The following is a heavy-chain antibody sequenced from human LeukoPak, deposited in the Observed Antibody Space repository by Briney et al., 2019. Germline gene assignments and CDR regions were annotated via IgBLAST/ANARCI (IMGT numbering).Heavy chain of an antibody. V-gene: IGHV3-21*01. CDR1: GLTFSSYT. CDR2: ISNGNSYI. Sequence: PGGSLRLSCAASGLTFSSYTTNWVRQAPGQGLEWVSSISNGNSYIYYADSVKGRFTISRDNAKSSLYLQMNSLRPEDTAVYYCAKVATSSHPFDFWGQGTLVTVSS. CDR3: AKVATSSHPFDF. J-gene: IGHJ4*02.